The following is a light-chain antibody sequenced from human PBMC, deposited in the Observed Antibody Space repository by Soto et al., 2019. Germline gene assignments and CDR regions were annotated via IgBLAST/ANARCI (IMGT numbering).Light chain of an antibody. V-gene: IGKV1-5*01. CDR2: DAS. Sequence: DVQMIQSPSTLSGSVVYMVTVTCRASQSISNRLAWYQQKPGKAPKVLIYDASSLESGVPSRFSGSGSGTEFILTISSLQPDDFASYCCQHYGGMWTFGQGTKVDNK. J-gene: IGKJ1*01. CDR1: QSISNR. CDR3: QHYGGMWT.